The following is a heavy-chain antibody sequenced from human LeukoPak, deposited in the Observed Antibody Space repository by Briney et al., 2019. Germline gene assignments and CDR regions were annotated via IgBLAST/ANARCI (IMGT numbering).Heavy chain of an antibody. CDR3: ARVTYKAAAGVNWFDP. CDR1: GGSISSGGYS. D-gene: IGHD6-13*01. V-gene: IGHV4-30-2*01. Sequence: SETLSLTCAVSGGSISSGGYSWSWIRQPPGKGVEWIGYIYHSGSTYYNPSLKSRVTISVDRSKNQFSLKLGSVTAADTAVYYCARVTYKAAAGVNWFDPWGQGTLVTVSS. J-gene: IGHJ5*02. CDR2: IYHSGST.